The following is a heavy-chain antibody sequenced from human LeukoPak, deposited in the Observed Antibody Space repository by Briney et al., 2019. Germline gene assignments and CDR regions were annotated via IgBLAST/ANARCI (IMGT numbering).Heavy chain of an antibody. CDR3: ARLGGSGSSGGYFDY. Sequence: SETLSLTCTVSGGSISSYYWSWLRQPPGKGLEWLGYIYYSGSTNYNPSLKSRVTISVDTSKNQFSLKLSSVTAADTAVYYCARLGGSGSSGGYFDYWGQGTLVTVSS. V-gene: IGHV4-59*01. D-gene: IGHD3-10*01. CDR1: GGSISSYY. J-gene: IGHJ4*02. CDR2: IYYSGST.